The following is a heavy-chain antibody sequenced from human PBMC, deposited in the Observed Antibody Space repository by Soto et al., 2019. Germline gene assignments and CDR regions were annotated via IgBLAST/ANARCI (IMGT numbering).Heavy chain of an antibody. V-gene: IGHV4-39*01. J-gene: IGHJ3*01. CDR2: VHHSGDT. Sequence: QLQLQESGPRLVKPSETLSLTCTVCGGSISNGPYYWGWIRQAPGKGLEWIGTVHHSGDTYYSPSHQSRLTISADTSTNHFSLRLTSVTAADTAVYICARHFDYPNAFDVWGQGTLVSVSS. D-gene: IGHD3-16*01. CDR3: ARHFDYPNAFDV. CDR1: GGSISNGPYY.